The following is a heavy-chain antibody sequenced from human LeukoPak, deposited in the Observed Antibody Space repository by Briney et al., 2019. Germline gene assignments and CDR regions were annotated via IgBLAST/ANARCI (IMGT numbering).Heavy chain of an antibody. Sequence: SVKVSCKASGGTFSSYAISWVRQAPGQGLEWMGGIIPIFGTANYAQKFQGTGTITTDESTTTAYMELSSPRSEDTAVYYCARGVTSTYYYMDVWGKGTTVTVSS. D-gene: IGHD2-2*01. CDR3: ARGVTSTYYYMDV. V-gene: IGHV1-69*05. J-gene: IGHJ6*03. CDR2: IIPIFGTA. CDR1: GGTFSSYA.